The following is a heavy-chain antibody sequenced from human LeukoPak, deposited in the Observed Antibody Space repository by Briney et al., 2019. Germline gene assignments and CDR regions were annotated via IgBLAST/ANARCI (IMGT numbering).Heavy chain of an antibody. V-gene: IGHV3-30*04. J-gene: IGHJ4*02. CDR2: ISYDGSNK. Sequence: GGSLRLSCAASGFTFSSYAMHWVRQAPGKGLEWVAVISYDGSNKYYADSVKGRFTISRDNSKNTLYLQMNSLRAEDTAVYYCARGPHYDILTGTFDYWGQGTLVTVSS. CDR1: GFTFSSYA. D-gene: IGHD3-9*01. CDR3: ARGPHYDILTGTFDY.